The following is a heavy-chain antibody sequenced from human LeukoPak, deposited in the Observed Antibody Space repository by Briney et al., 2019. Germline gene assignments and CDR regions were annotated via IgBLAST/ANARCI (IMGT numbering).Heavy chain of an antibody. CDR1: GGSISSGGYS. CDR3: ATSAMGSSWVNDAFDI. D-gene: IGHD6-13*01. CDR2: IYHSGST. J-gene: IGHJ3*02. Sequence: SETLSLTCAVSGGSISSGGYSWSWIRQPPGKGLEWLGYIYHSGSTYYNPSLKSRVTISVDRSKNQFSLKLSSVTAADTAVYYCATSAMGSSWVNDAFDIWGQGTMVTVSS. V-gene: IGHV4-30-2*01.